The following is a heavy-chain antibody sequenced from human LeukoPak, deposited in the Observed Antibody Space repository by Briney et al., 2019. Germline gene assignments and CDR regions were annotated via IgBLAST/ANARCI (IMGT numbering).Heavy chain of an antibody. J-gene: IGHJ6*03. D-gene: IGHD6-13*01. CDR2: INWNGGST. Sequence: PGGSLRLSCAASGFTFDDYGMIWVRQAPGKGLEWVSGINWNGGSTGYADSVKGRFTISRDNANNSLYLQMNSLRAEDTALYYCAKLIAPAPTWYMDVWGKGTTVTVSS. V-gene: IGHV3-20*04. CDR1: GFTFDDYG. CDR3: AKLIAPAPTWYMDV.